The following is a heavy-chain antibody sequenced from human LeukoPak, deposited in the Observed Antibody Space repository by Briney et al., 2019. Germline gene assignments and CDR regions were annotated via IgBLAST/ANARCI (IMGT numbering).Heavy chain of an antibody. CDR3: ARGFYGSGSYYKIALGY. CDR2: INPNSGGT. J-gene: IGHJ4*02. V-gene: IGHV1-2*02. D-gene: IGHD3-10*01. Sequence: ASVKVSCKASGYTFTDYYMHWVRQAPGQGLEWMGWINPNSGGTNYAQKFQGRVTMTRDTSISTAYMELSRLRSDDTAVYYCARGFYGSGSYYKIALGYWGREPWSPSPQ. CDR1: GYTFTDYY.